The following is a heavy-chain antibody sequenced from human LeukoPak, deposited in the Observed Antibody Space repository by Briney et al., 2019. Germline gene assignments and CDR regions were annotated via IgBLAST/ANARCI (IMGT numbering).Heavy chain of an antibody. CDR1: GGAVSSEY. J-gene: IGHJ4*02. V-gene: IGHV4-59*02. CDR3: ARANGFSIDN. Sequence: ASETLSLTCTVSGGAVSSEYWGWIRQPPGKGLEWIGYVHYSGSTSYNPSLKSRVTISIGTSKTQFSLKVSSVTATDTAVYYCARANGFSIDNWGQGTLVTVSS. CDR2: VHYSGST. D-gene: IGHD2-8*01.